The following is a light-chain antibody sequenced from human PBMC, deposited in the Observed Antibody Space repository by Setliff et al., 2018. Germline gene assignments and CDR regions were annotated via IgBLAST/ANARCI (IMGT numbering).Light chain of an antibody. Sequence: ALTQPASVSGSPGQSITISCTGTSTDVGGYNYVSWYQQHPGKAPKLMIYDVIQRPSGVSNRFSGSKSGNTASLTISGLQAEDAADYYCCSFTTSSTYVFGSGTKVTV. V-gene: IGLV2-14*03. CDR1: STDVGGYNY. CDR3: CSFTTSSTYV. CDR2: DVI. J-gene: IGLJ1*01.